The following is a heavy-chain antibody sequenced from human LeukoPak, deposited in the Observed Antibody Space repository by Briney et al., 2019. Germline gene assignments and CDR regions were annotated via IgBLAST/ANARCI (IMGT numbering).Heavy chain of an antibody. V-gene: IGHV3-15*01. CDR3: TTDEWN. CDR1: GFSFSDAW. Sequence: PGGSLRLSCAASGFSFSDAWMSWVRQAPGKGLEWVGHIKSKSDGGTTDYAAPVKDRFTISRDDSKTMLSLQMNSLKIEDTAVYYCTTDEWNWGQGTLVTVSS. D-gene: IGHD2-8*01. CDR2: IKSKSDGGTT. J-gene: IGHJ4*02.